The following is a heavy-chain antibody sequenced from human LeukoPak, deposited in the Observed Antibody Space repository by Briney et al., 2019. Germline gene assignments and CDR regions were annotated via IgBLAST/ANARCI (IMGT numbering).Heavy chain of an antibody. J-gene: IGHJ4*02. V-gene: IGHV3-30-3*01. D-gene: IGHD5-18*01. CDR2: TSYDGTKN. CDR1: GFTFSSYP. Sequence: PGGSLRLSCAASGFTFSSYPMHWVRQAPGKGLDWVAFTSYDGTKNYYADSVKGRFTISRDNSKNTLFLQMNSLRPEDTAVYYCARLGEDSYGYQTDFDYWGQGTLVTVSS. CDR3: ARLGEDSYGYQTDFDY.